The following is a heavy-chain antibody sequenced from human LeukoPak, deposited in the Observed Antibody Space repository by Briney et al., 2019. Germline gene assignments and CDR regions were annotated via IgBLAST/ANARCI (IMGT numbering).Heavy chain of an antibody. D-gene: IGHD5-18*01. J-gene: IGHJ4*02. V-gene: IGHV4-59*08. CDR2: IYYSGST. CDR1: GGSISSYY. CDR3: ARGYSYGWYLDY. Sequence: PSETLSLTCTVSGGSISSYYWSWIRQPPGKGLEWIGYIYYSGSTYYNPSLKSRVTISVDTSKNQFSLKLSSVTAADTAVYYCARGYSYGWYLDYWGQGTLVTVSS.